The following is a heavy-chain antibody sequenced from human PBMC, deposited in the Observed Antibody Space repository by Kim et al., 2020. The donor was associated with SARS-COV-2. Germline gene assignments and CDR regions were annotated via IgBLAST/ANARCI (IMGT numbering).Heavy chain of an antibody. Sequence: SVKVSCKASGGTFSSYAISWVRQAPGQGLEWMGGIIPIFGTANYAQKFQGRVTITADESTSTAYMELSSLRSEDTAVYYCASCHSSSWYATYYFDYWGQGTLVTVSS. J-gene: IGHJ4*02. V-gene: IGHV1-69*13. CDR3: ASCHSSSWYATYYFDY. D-gene: IGHD6-13*01. CDR2: IIPIFGTA. CDR1: GGTFSSYA.